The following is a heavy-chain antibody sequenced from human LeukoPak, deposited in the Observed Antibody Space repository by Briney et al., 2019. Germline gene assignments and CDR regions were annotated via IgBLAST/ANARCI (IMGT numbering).Heavy chain of an antibody. D-gene: IGHD1-26*01. Sequence: GGSLRLSCAASGFTFDDYAMHWVGQPPGKGLEWVSLISGDGGSTYYADSVKGRFTISRDNSKNSLYLQMNSLRTEDTALYYCAKVFSGNYGLSDYWGQGTLVTVSS. CDR2: ISGDGGST. CDR3: AKVFSGNYGLSDY. CDR1: GFTFDDYA. V-gene: IGHV3-43*02. J-gene: IGHJ4*02.